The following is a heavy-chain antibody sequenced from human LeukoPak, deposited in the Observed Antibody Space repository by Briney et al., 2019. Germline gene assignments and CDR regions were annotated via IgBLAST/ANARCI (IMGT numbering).Heavy chain of an antibody. CDR1: GFTFSSYS. V-gene: IGHV3-21*01. CDR2: ISSSSSYI. Sequence: PGGSLRLSCAASGFTFSSYSMNWVRQAPGKGLEWVSFISSSSSYIYYTDSVEGRFTISRDNAKNSLYLQLNSLRAEDTALYYCARGEWSSSPFDYWGQGTLVTVSS. CDR3: ARGEWSSSPFDY. D-gene: IGHD6-6*01. J-gene: IGHJ4*02.